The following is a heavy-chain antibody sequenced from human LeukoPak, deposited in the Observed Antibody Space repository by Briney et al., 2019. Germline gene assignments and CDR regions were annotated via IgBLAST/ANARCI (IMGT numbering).Heavy chain of an antibody. V-gene: IGHV3-74*01. CDR1: GFSFSSCC. J-gene: IGHJ4*02. CDR2: ICTDETSI. CDR3: VRGVPVTPGIDY. D-gene: IGHD2-2*01. Sequence: GGSLRLTCAASGFSFSSCCMHWGRLPPRKGQGWVSQICTDETSIRNADSVKGRFTISRDNAKNTLYLQMSSLRVEDTAVYYCVRGVPVTPGIDYWGQGTLVTVSS.